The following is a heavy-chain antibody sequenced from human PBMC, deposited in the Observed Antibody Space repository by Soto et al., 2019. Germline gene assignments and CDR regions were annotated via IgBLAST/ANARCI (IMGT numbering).Heavy chain of an antibody. V-gene: IGHV4-4*07. Sequence: PSETLSLTCTVSGGSINNYYWNWIRQPAGKGLEWIGRIYSSGSTNYNPSFNSRVTMSVDTSKNQFSLKLISVTAADTAMYYCARYHDKSDYVGNWFDPWGQGTLVTVSS. CDR2: IYSSGST. D-gene: IGHD4-17*01. J-gene: IGHJ5*02. CDR1: GGSINNYY. CDR3: ARYHDKSDYVGNWFDP.